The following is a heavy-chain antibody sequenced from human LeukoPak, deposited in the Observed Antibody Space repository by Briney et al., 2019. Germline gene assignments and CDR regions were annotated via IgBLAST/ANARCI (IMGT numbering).Heavy chain of an antibody. J-gene: IGHJ6*03. V-gene: IGHV4-34*01. CDR1: GGSFNTYY. CDR3: TRAASSGPLFTYHMDV. CDR2: ISHTGST. D-gene: IGHD3-22*01. Sequence: AETLSLTCAVYGGSFNTYYWSWIRQPPGKGLEWIGEISHTGSTNYSPSLKSRVTISVDTSKNQFSLKLSSVTAADTAVYYCTRAASSGPLFTYHMDVWGKGTTVTVSS.